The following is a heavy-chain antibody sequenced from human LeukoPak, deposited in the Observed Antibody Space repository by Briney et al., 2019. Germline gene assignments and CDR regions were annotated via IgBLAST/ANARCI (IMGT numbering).Heavy chain of an antibody. Sequence: GASLRLSRAVSGLTFSSYSISCVRQPPGKGLGWVSAISGSGGSTYYADSVKGRFTISRDNSKSTVYLQMNSLRAEDTAVYYCAKGPFDYWGQGTLVTVSS. J-gene: IGHJ4*02. V-gene: IGHV3-23*01. CDR2: ISGSGGST. CDR3: AKGPFDY. CDR1: GLTFSSYS.